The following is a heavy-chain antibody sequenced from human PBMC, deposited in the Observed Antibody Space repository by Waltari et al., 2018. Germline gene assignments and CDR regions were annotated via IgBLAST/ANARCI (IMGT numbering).Heavy chain of an antibody. D-gene: IGHD7-27*01. V-gene: IGHV3-74*01. Sequence: EVQLVESGGGLVQPGGSLRLPCAASGFTFSNYWMHWVRQVPEKGLMWVSHVNSDGNSPSYADSVKGRFTISRDNAKNTVYLQMNSQRAEDTAVYYCARDTPGDGIDYWGQGTLVTVSS. CDR1: GFTFSNYW. CDR3: ARDTPGDGIDY. CDR2: VNSDGNSP. J-gene: IGHJ4*02.